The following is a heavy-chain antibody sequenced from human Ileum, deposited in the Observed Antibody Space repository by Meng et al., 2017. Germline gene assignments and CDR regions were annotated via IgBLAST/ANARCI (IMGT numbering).Heavy chain of an antibody. CDR3: TNDRLNH. V-gene: IGHV3-74*01. D-gene: IGHD1-1*01. Sequence: EVQLVECGGGLAPPGGSLRLSCAASGFTFTDHWMHWVRQGPGKGLVWVSRINPDGSNPTYADSVKGRFTISRDNAKNTVYLQMNSLRAEDSALYYCTNDRLNHWGQGALVTVSS. J-gene: IGHJ1*01. CDR1: GFTFTDHW. CDR2: INPDGSNP.